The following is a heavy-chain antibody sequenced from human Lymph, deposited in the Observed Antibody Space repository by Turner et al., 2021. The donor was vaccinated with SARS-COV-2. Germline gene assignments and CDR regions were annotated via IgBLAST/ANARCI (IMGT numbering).Heavy chain of an antibody. D-gene: IGHD3-22*01. CDR2: ISYDGSYK. J-gene: IGHJ4*02. CDR1: GFTFSSYA. CDR3: ARDRDSSGWVDY. Sequence: QVQLVESGGGVVQPGRSLRLSCAASGFTFSSYAMHWVRQAPGKGLEWVAFISYDGSYKYYADVVKGRFTFSRDNSKNTLYLQMNSLRAEDTAVYYCARDRDSSGWVDYWGQGTLVTVSS. V-gene: IGHV3-30*04.